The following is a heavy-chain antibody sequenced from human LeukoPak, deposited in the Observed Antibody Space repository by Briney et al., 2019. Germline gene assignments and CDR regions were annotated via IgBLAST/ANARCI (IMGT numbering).Heavy chain of an antibody. J-gene: IGHJ5*02. D-gene: IGHD6-19*01. Sequence: PSETLSLTCAVYGGSFSGYYWSWLRQPPGKGLEWIGEINHSGSTNYNPSLKSRVTISVDTSKNQFSLKLSSVTAADTAVYYCARGTNGASSGWYGWFDPWGQGTLVTVSS. CDR2: INHSGST. CDR1: GGSFSGYY. CDR3: ARGTNGASSGWYGWFDP. V-gene: IGHV4-34*01.